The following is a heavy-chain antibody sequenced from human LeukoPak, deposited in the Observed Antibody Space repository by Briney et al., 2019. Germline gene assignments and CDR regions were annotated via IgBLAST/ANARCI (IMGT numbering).Heavy chain of an antibody. CDR3: ARGMRGSSGWYTGRYYYYYYGMDV. CDR2: IIPIFGTA. D-gene: IGHD6-19*01. J-gene: IGHJ6*02. Sequence: GASVNVSCKSSGYTFTSYGISWVRQAPGQGLEWMGGIIPIFGTANYAQKFQGRVTITADESTSTAYMELSSLRSEDTAVYYCARGMRGSSGWYTGRYYYYYYGMDVWGQGTTVTVSS. V-gene: IGHV1-69*13. CDR1: GYTFTSYG.